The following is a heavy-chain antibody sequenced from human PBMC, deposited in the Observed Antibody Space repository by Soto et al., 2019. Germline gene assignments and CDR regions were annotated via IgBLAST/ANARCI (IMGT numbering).Heavy chain of an antibody. CDR3: ARRYGYSFDY. D-gene: IGHD1-1*01. Sequence: SETLSLTCIVSGDSISSGGSYWTWIRQHPGKGLEWIGYIYYNGNTYYNPSLRSRITISVDTSNNQFSLKLSSVTAADTAVYYCARRYGYSFDYWGQGTLVTVSS. V-gene: IGHV4-31*03. J-gene: IGHJ4*02. CDR2: IYYNGNT. CDR1: GDSISSGGSY.